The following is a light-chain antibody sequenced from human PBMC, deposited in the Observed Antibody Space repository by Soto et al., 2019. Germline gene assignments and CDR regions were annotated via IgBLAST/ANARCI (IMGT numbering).Light chain of an antibody. J-gene: IGLJ1*01. CDR3: CSYAGSSTYV. V-gene: IGLV2-23*02. Sequence: QSVLTQPASVSGSPGQSITISCTGTSSDVGSYNLVSWYQQHPVKAPKLMIYEVSKRPSGVSNRFSGSKSGNTASLTISGLQAEDEADYYCCSYAGSSTYVFGTGTKVTVL. CDR2: EVS. CDR1: SSDVGSYNL.